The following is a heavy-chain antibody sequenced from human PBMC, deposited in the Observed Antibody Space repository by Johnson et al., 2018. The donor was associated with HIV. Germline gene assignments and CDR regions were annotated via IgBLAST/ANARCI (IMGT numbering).Heavy chain of an antibody. CDR2: IRYDGSNK. CDR1: GFTFSSYG. V-gene: IGHV3-30*02. J-gene: IGHJ3*02. Sequence: QVQLVESGGGVVQPGGSLRLSCAASGFTFSSYGMHWVRQAPGKGLEWVAFIRYDGSNKYYADSVKGRFTISRDNSKNTLYLQMSSLRPEDTDVYYCARAYGGEIFGVVTYAFDIWGQGTMVTVSS. CDR3: ARAYGGEIFGVVTYAFDI. D-gene: IGHD3-3*01.